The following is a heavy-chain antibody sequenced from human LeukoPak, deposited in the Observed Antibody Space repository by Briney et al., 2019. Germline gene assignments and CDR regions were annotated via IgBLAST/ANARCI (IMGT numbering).Heavy chain of an antibody. CDR2: INPNSGGT. CDR3: ARDSEWELLGYYFDY. CDR1: GYTFTGYY. J-gene: IGHJ4*02. Sequence: ASVKVSCKASGYTFTGYYMHWVRQAPGQGLEWMGWINPNSGGTNYAQKFQGRVTMTRDTSISTAYMELSRLRSDDTAVYYCARDSEWELLGYYFDYWGQGTLVTVSS. V-gene: IGHV1-2*02. D-gene: IGHD1-26*01.